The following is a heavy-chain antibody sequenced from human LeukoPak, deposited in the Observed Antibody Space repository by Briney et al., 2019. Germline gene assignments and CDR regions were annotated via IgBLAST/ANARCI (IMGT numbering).Heavy chain of an antibody. CDR2: IYPGDSDT. CDR3: ARHRGRIAAAGYFDY. D-gene: IGHD6-13*01. CDR1: GYSFTSYW. Sequence: GESLKISCKGSGYSFTSYWIGWVRQMPGEGLEWMGIIYPGDSDTRYSPSFQGQVTISADKSISTAYLQWSSLKASDTAMYYCARHRGRIAAAGYFDYWGQGTLVTVSS. V-gene: IGHV5-51*01. J-gene: IGHJ4*02.